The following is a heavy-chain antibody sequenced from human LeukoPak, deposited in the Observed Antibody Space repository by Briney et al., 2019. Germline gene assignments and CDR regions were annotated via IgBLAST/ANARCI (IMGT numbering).Heavy chain of an antibody. CDR2: IYYSGST. D-gene: IGHD5-18*01. CDR1: GSISGTHY. J-gene: IGHJ4*02. CDR3: ARHNPGYSYGPFDY. V-gene: IGHV4-39*01. Sequence: PSETLSLTCGSISGTHYWGWIRQPPGKGLEWIGSIYYSGSTYYNPSLKSRVAISVDTSRNQISLKLSSVTAADTAVYYCARHNPGYSYGPFDYWGQGTLVTFSS.